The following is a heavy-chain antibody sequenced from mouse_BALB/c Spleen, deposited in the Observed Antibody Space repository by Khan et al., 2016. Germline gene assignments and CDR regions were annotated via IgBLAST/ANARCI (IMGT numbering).Heavy chain of an antibody. V-gene: IGHV5-4*02. CDR3: ARCLNWYFYV. CDR2: ISDGGSNT. CDR1: GFTFSDYY. Sequence: EVELVESGGGLVKPGGSLKLSCAASGFTFSDYYMYWVRQTPEKRLEWVATISDGGSNTYYPDSVKGRFTISRDNAKNNLYLQMSSLKSEDTAMSSCARCLNWYFYVWGAGTTVTVSS. J-gene: IGHJ1*01.